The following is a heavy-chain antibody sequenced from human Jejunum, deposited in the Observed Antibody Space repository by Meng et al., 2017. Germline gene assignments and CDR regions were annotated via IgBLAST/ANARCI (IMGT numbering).Heavy chain of an antibody. CDR3: SNYVWGSPPTGVLS. CDR2: MYHGGST. D-gene: IGHD3-16*01. J-gene: IGHJ5*02. CDR1: RFSISCYHW. Sequence: QVGLQGVGPRLVRSSVSLPLTRAVYRFSISCYHWWGWVRQPPGKGLEWSGEMYHGGSTNNHPSLKSRVNISVDKSKNQFSLRLTSVTAADTGVYYCSNYVWGSPPTGVLSWGQGTLVTVSS. V-gene: IGHV4-4*02.